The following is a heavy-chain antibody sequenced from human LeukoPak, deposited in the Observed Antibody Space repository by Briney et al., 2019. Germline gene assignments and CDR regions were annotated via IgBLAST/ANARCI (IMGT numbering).Heavy chain of an antibody. Sequence: GGSLRLSCAASGFTVSSNYMSWVRQAPGKGLEWVSVIYRGGSTYYADSVKGLFTISRDNSKNTLYLQMNSLRAEDTAVYYCAREVASSGYPDYWGQGTLVTVSS. CDR1: GFTVSSNY. V-gene: IGHV3-66*02. CDR2: IYRGGST. CDR3: AREVASSGYPDY. D-gene: IGHD3-22*01. J-gene: IGHJ4*02.